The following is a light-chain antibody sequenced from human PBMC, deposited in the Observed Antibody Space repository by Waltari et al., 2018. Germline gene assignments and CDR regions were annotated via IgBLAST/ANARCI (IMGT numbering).Light chain of an antibody. V-gene: IGKV3-15*01. CDR1: RYVGTS. CDR2: DAS. CDR3: QQYNYWPPAYS. J-gene: IGKJ2*01. Sequence: EIVMTQSPATLSTSPGERATLSCRARRYVGTSLAWYQQKPGQAPRLLIYDASARATGIPARFSGSGSGTEFTLTISSLQSEDFVVYYCQQYNYWPPAYSFGQGTKLEIK.